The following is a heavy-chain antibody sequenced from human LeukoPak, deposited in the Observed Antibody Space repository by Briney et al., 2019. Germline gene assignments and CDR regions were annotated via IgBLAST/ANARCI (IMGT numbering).Heavy chain of an antibody. J-gene: IGHJ6*03. CDR1: GFTFSSSW. Sequence: VGSLRLSCAASGFTFSSSWMSWVRQAPGKRLEWVANIKQDGSEKYYVDSVKGRFTISRDNAKNSLYLQMNSLRAEDTAVYYCARDSHYYYYMDVWGKGTTVTVSS. V-gene: IGHV3-7*01. CDR3: ARDSHYYYYMDV. CDR2: IKQDGSEK.